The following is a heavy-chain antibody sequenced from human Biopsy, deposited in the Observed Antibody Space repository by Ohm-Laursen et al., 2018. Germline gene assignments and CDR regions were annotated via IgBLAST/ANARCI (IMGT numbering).Heavy chain of an antibody. CDR2: IYNSGST. CDR3: ARATNSTGWPYYYFYGMDV. J-gene: IGHJ6*02. V-gene: IGHV4-59*01. Sequence: SETLSLTCTVSGGSMSSYYWTWIRQPPGKGLEWIGYIYNSGSTNYNPSLKSRVTISVAVDTSKGQFSLRLSSVTAADTAAYYCARATNSTGWPYYYFYGMDVWGQGTTVTVSS. CDR1: GGSMSSYY. D-gene: IGHD2/OR15-2a*01.